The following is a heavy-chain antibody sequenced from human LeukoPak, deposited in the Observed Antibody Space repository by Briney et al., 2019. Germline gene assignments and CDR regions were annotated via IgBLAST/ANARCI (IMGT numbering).Heavy chain of an antibody. CDR2: IIPIFGTA. CDR3: ARVFNGDAFDI. V-gene: IGHV1-69*13. J-gene: IGHJ3*02. CDR1: GGTFSSYA. Sequence: GASVKVSCKASGGTFSSYAISWVRQAPGQGLEWMGGIIPIFGTANYAQKFQGRVTITADESTSTGYMELSSLRSEDTAVYYCARVFNGDAFDIWGQGTMVTVSA.